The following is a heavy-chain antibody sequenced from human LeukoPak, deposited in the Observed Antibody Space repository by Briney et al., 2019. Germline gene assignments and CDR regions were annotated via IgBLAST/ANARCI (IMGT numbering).Heavy chain of an antibody. CDR2: INHSGGT. V-gene: IGHV4-34*01. CDR1: GGSFSGYY. J-gene: IGHJ4*02. Sequence: SETLSLTCAVYGGSFSGYYWSWIRQPPGKGLEWIGEINHSGGTNYNPSLKSRVTISVDTSKNQFSQKLSSVTAADTAVYYCARDVRSRWLVPRGFDYWGQGTLATVSS. D-gene: IGHD6-19*01. CDR3: ARDVRSRWLVPRGFDY.